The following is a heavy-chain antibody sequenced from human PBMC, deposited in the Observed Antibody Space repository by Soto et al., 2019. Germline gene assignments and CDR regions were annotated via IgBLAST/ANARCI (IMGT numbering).Heavy chain of an antibody. Sequence: PGGSLRLSCAASGFTFSSYAMSWVRQAPGRGLEWISYIRSNTSITAYADSVKGRFTISRDSAKNSLYLQMDSLRVEDTAVYYCTGSNGDFRDFDYWGQGTLVTVSS. J-gene: IGHJ4*02. CDR1: GFTFSSYA. CDR3: TGSNGDFRDFDY. CDR2: IRSNTSIT. V-gene: IGHV3-48*01. D-gene: IGHD4-17*01.